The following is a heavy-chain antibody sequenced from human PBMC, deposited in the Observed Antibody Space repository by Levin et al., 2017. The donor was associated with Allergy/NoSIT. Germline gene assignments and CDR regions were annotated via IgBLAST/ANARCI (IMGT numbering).Heavy chain of an antibody. D-gene: IGHD3-10*01. V-gene: IGHV1-8*01. CDR1: GYTFTSYD. CDR3: ARGSYSYYGSASGMDV. CDR2: MNPNSGNT. J-gene: IGHJ6*02. Sequence: GESLKISCKASGYTFTSYDINWVRQATGQGLEWMGWMNPNSGNTGYAQKFQGRVTMTRNTSISTAYMELSSLRSEDTAVYYCARGSYSYYGSASGMDVWGQGTTVTVSS.